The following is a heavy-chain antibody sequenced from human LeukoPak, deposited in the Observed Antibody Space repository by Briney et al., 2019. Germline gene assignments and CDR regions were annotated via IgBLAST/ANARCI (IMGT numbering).Heavy chain of an antibody. Sequence: ASVKVSCRASGYTFTSYGISWVRQAPGQVLEWMGWISAYNGNTNYAQKLQGRVTMTTDTSTSTAYMELRSLRSDDTAVYYCARDREGSSWYGGTNSFDPWGQGTLVTVSS. V-gene: IGHV1-18*04. CDR3: ARDREGSSWYGGTNSFDP. D-gene: IGHD6-13*01. CDR1: GYTFTSYG. J-gene: IGHJ5*02. CDR2: ISAYNGNT.